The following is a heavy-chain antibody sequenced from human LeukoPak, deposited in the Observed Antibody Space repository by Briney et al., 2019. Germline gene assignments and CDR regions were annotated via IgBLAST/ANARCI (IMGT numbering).Heavy chain of an antibody. CDR1: GFTFSSYA. J-gene: IGHJ4*02. D-gene: IGHD3-10*01. CDR2: MSGSGGST. V-gene: IGHV3-23*01. CDR3: AKGGTYSYYFDY. Sequence: GGSLRLSCVASGFTFSSYAMSWVRQAPGKGLEWVSAMSGSGGSTYYADSVKGRFTISRDNSKNTLYLQMNSLRAEDTAVYYCAKGGTYSYYFDYWGQGTLVTVYS.